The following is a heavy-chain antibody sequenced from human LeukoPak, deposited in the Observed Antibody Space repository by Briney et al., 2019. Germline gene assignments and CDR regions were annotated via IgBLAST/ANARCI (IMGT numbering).Heavy chain of an antibody. CDR2: FDPEDGET. Sequence: ASVKVSCKVSGYTLTELSMHWVRQAPGKGLEWMGGFDPEDGETIYAQKFQGRATMTEDTSTDTAYMELSSLRSEDTAVYCCAILYCGGDCYPRYWGQGTLVTVSS. CDR3: AILYCGGDCYPRY. D-gene: IGHD2-21*02. J-gene: IGHJ4*02. CDR1: GYTLTELS. V-gene: IGHV1-24*01.